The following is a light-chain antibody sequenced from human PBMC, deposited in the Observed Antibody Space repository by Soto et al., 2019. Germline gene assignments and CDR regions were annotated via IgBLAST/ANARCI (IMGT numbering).Light chain of an antibody. CDR3: QQRSNWIT. Sequence: EIVLTQSPATLSLSPGERATLSCRASQSVSTYLACYQQKPGQAPRLLLYDASNRATGITARFSGSGSGTDFTLTISSLEPEDFAVYYCQQRSNWITFGQGTRLEIK. J-gene: IGKJ5*01. V-gene: IGKV3-11*01. CDR1: QSVSTY. CDR2: DAS.